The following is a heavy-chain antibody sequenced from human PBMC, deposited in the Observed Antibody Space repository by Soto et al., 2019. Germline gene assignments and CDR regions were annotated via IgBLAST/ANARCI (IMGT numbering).Heavy chain of an antibody. Sequence: PGGSLRLSCAASGMTFRSFGMHWVRQAPGKGLDWVAVISYDASHISYGDSVKGRFTISRDNSNNILYLQMNNLRAEDTAVYYCAKNYCSNTTCYDAFDLWGQGTMVTVSS. CDR2: ISYDASHI. CDR1: GMTFRSFG. V-gene: IGHV3-30*18. J-gene: IGHJ3*01. D-gene: IGHD2-8*01. CDR3: AKNYCSNTTCYDAFDL.